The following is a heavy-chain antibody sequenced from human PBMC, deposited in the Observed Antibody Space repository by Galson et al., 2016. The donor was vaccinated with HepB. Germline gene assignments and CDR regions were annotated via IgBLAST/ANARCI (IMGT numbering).Heavy chain of an antibody. D-gene: IGHD3-10*01. J-gene: IGHJ6*02. Sequence: LSLTCAVYGGSFSDHYWNWIRQPPGKGLEWIGEINHGGSTNYNPSLKSRVTMTVDTSKNEFSLKLNSVTAADTAVYYCARYKRYYHGSGKVNYYYIMDVWGQVTTVIVSS. V-gene: IGHV4-34*01. CDR2: INHGGST. CDR1: GGSFSDHY. CDR3: ARYKRYYHGSGKVNYYYIMDV.